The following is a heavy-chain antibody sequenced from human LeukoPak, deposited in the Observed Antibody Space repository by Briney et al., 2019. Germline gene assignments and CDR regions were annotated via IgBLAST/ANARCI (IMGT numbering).Heavy chain of an antibody. CDR1: GVSISSSY. D-gene: IGHD2-2*01. Sequence: SETLSLTCTVSGVSISSSYWSWIRQPAGKGLEWIGRIYTSGNTDYNPSLKSRVTMSVDTSKNQFSLKLNSVTAADTAVYYCARGFTSNLSWFDPWGQGTLVTVSP. V-gene: IGHV4-4*07. J-gene: IGHJ5*02. CDR3: ARGFTSNLSWFDP. CDR2: IYTSGNT.